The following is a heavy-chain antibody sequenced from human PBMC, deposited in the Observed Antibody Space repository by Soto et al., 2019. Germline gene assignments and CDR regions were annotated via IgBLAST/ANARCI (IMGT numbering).Heavy chain of an antibody. CDR3: AKSALVVVAATVDY. D-gene: IGHD2-15*01. V-gene: IGHV3-15*01. Sequence: EVQLVESGGGLVKPGGSLRLSCAASGFTFSNAWMSWVRQAPGKGLEWVGRIKSKTDGGTTDYAAPVKGRFTISRDDSKNTLYLQMNSLRAEDTAVYYCAKSALVVVAATVDYWGQGTLVTVSS. J-gene: IGHJ4*02. CDR1: GFTFSNAW. CDR2: IKSKTDGGTT.